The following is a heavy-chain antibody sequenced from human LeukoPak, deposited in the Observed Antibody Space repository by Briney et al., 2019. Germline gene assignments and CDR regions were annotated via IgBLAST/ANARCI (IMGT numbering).Heavy chain of an antibody. CDR3: AGGVVVITTSGFNYYYGMDV. V-gene: IGHV4-39*01. CDR1: GGSISSSSYY. Sequence: SETLSLTCTVSGGSISSSSYYWGWIRQPPGKGLEWIGSIYYSGSTYYNPSLKSRVTISVGTSKTQFSLKLSSVTAADTAVYYCAGGVVVITTSGFNYYYGMDVWGQGTTVTVSS. D-gene: IGHD3-22*01. CDR2: IYYSGST. J-gene: IGHJ6*02.